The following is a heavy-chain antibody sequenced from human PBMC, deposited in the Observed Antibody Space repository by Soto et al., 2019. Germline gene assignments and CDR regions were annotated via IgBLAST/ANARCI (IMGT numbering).Heavy chain of an antibody. CDR2: IYYSGST. J-gene: IGHJ6*02. CDR3: ARAGYSGYGPSYGMDV. V-gene: IGHV4-59*01. Sequence: SETLSLTCTVSGGSISSYYWSWIRQPPGKGLEWIGYIYYSGSTNYNPSLKSRVTISVDTSKNQFSLKLSSVTAADTAVYYCARAGYSGYGPSYGMDVWGQGTTVTVSS. CDR1: GGSISSYY. D-gene: IGHD5-12*01.